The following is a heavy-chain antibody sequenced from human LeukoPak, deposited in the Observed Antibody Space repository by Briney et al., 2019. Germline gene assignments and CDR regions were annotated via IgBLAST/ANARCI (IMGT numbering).Heavy chain of an antibody. CDR2: IYYSGST. D-gene: IGHD6-19*01. CDR3: ARQGIYSSGWYYFDY. J-gene: IGHJ4*02. Sequence: SETLSLTCTVSGGSISSSSYYCGWIRQPPGKGLEWLGSIYYSGSTYSNPSLKSRVTISVDTSKNQFSMKLSSVTAADTAVYYCARQGIYSSGWYYFDYWGQGTLVTVSS. CDR1: GGSISSSSYY. V-gene: IGHV4-39*01.